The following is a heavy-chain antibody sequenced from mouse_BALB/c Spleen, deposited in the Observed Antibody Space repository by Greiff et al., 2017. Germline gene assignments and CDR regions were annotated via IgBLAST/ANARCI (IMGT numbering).Heavy chain of an antibody. V-gene: IGHV3-2*02. Sequence: EVMLVESGPGLVKPSQSLSLTCTVTGYSITSDYAWNWIRQFPGNKLEWMGYISYSGSTSYNPSLKSRISITRDTSKNQFFLQLNSVTTEDTATYYCARDDGDYYAMDYWGQGTSVTVSS. CDR3: ARDDGDYYAMDY. CDR1: GYSITSDYA. CDR2: ISYSGST. D-gene: IGHD2-12*01. J-gene: IGHJ4*01.